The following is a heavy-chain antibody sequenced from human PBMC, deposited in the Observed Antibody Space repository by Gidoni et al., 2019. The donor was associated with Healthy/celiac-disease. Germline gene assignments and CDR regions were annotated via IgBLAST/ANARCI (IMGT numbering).Heavy chain of an antibody. D-gene: IGHD3-9*01. J-gene: IGHJ4*02. CDR3: AKGNYDILTGYVDY. CDR1: GFTFDDYA. V-gene: IGHV3-9*01. Sequence: EVQLVASGGGLVQPGRSLRLSCAASGFTFDDYAMHWVRQAPGKGLEWVSGISWNSGSIGYADSVKGRFTISGDNAKNSLYLQMNSLRAEDTALYYCAKGNYDILTGYVDYGGQGTLVTVSS. CDR2: ISWNSGSI.